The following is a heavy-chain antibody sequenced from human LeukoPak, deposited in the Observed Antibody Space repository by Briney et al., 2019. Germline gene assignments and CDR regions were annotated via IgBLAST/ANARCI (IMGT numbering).Heavy chain of an antibody. V-gene: IGHV3-21*01. CDR2: ISSSSSYI. CDR3: ARGTIRWFFDY. Sequence: GGSLRLSCAASGFTFSSYSMNWVRQAPGKGLEWVSSISSSSSYIYCADSVKGRFTISRDNAKNSLYLQMNSLRAEDMAVYYCARGTIRWFFDYWGQGTLVTVSS. J-gene: IGHJ4*02. CDR1: GFTFSSYS. D-gene: IGHD5-24*01.